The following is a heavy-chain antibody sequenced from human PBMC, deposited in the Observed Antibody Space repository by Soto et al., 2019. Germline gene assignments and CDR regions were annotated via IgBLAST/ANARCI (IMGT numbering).Heavy chain of an antibody. CDR1: GGSITNGYYY. J-gene: IGHJ4*02. V-gene: IGHV4-31*03. CDR2: IYHSGRT. CDR3: ARWVEVSLDYFDS. D-gene: IGHD2-15*01. Sequence: QVQLQESGPGLVKPSETLSLTCTVSGGSITNGYYYWSWVRQNPGKGLEWIGHIYHSGRTYYRPYLKSRVTISVDTSKSQFSRNLSSVTAADTAVYYCARWVEVSLDYFDSWGQGTPVTVSS.